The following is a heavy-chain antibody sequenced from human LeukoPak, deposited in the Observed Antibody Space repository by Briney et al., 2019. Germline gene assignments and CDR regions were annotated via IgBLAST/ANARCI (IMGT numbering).Heavy chain of an antibody. CDR3: ASRSSIWSGYQDTLYYFDS. V-gene: IGHV4-59*01. CDR2: IYYSGST. Sequence: RASETLSLTCTVSGGSISDYYWSWIRQPPGKRLEWIGHIYYSGSTNYNPSLKSRVTISVDTSKSQFSLKLSSVTAADTAVYYCASRSSIWSGYQDTLYYFDSWGQGTLVTVSS. D-gene: IGHD3-3*01. J-gene: IGHJ4*02. CDR1: GGSISDYY.